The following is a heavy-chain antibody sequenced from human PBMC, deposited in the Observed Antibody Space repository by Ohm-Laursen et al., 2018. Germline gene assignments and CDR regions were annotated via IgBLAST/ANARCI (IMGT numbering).Heavy chain of an antibody. J-gene: IGHJ4*02. CDR3: ARVPVYGDPRFDY. Sequence: TLSLTCTVSGGSISSYYWGWIRQPPGKGLEWIGSIYHSGSTYYNPSLKSRVTISVDTSKNQFSLKLSSVTAADTAVYYCARVPVYGDPRFDYWGQGTLVTVSS. D-gene: IGHD4-17*01. CDR1: GGSISSYY. V-gene: IGHV4-38-2*02. CDR2: IYHSGST.